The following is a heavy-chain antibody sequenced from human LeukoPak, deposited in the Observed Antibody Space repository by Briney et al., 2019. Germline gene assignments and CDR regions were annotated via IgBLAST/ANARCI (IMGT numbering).Heavy chain of an antibody. V-gene: IGHV1-2*06. J-gene: IGHJ4*02. D-gene: IGHD5-18*01. CDR2: INPNSGDP. Sequence: ASVKVSCKTSGYTFTDSYIHWVRQAPGQGLEWMGRINPNSGDPDYPQKFQGRVTMTRDTSISTAYMEMSSLTSDDTAVYYCARNVRGYSYGGFDYWGQGTLVTVSS. CDR1: GYTFTDSY. CDR3: ARNVRGYSYGGFDY.